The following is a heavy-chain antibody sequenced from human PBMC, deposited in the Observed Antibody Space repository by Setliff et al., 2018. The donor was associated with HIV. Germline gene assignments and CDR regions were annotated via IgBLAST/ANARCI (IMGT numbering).Heavy chain of an antibody. CDR3: ARGVVDYDFWSGSGDYYYMDV. Sequence: TLSLTCTVSGGSMNSHYWSWIRQSPGRGLEWIGYIYYSVSTKYSPSLKSRVSMSIDTSKNQFSLKMSSVTAADTAVYYCARGVVDYDFWSGSGDYYYMDVWGKGTTVTVSS. D-gene: IGHD3-3*01. J-gene: IGHJ6*03. CDR2: IYYSVST. V-gene: IGHV4-59*11. CDR1: GGSMNSHY.